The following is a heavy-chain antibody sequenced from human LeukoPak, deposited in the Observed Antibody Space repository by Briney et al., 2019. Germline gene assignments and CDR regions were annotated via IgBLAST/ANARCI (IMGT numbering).Heavy chain of an antibody. CDR3: ARDGSGWANWFDS. J-gene: IGHJ5*01. Sequence: GASVKVSCKASGYSFTSYAMHWVRQAPGQRLEWMGWINAGNGDTKYSQKFQGRVTITRDTSASTAYMALSSLRSEDTALYYCARDGSGWANWFDSWGQGTLVTVSS. CDR2: INAGNGDT. CDR1: GYSFTSYA. D-gene: IGHD6-19*01. V-gene: IGHV1-3*01.